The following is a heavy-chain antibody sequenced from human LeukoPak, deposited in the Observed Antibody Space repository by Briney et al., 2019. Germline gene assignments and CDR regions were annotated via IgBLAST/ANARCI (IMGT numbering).Heavy chain of an antibody. Sequence: SETLSLTCSVSGDSLSNFYWSWIRQPPGKGLEWIGYIDYSGSTSYNPSLKSRVTMSVDTSKNQFSLKLSSVTAADTAVYYCARDHGGYDILFYFDYWGQGTLVTVSS. CDR1: GDSLSNFY. J-gene: IGHJ4*02. V-gene: IGHV4-59*12. D-gene: IGHD3-9*01. CDR3: ARDHGGYDILFYFDY. CDR2: IDYSGST.